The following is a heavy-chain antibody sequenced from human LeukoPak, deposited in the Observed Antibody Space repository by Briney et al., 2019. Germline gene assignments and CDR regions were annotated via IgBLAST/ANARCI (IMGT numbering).Heavy chain of an antibody. J-gene: IGHJ4*02. CDR3: ARGDTGGVIDY. CDR1: GGSISSSSYY. V-gene: IGHV4-39*07. CDR2: IYYSGST. D-gene: IGHD3-3*01. Sequence: SETLSLTCTVSGGSISSSSYYWGWIRQPPGKGLEWIGSIYYSGSTYYNPSPKSRVTISVDTSKNQFSLKLSSVTAADTAVYYCARGDTGGVIDYWGQGTLVTVSS.